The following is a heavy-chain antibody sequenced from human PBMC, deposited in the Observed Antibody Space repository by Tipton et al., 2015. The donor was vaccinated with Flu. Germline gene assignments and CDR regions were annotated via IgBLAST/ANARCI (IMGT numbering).Heavy chain of an antibody. CDR1: GFTFSSYE. CDR3: ASLTGDDY. D-gene: IGHD7-27*01. CDR2: ISSSGNTI. Sequence: QLVQSGGGLVQPGGSLRLSWAASGFTFSSYEMNWVRQAPGKGLEWVSYISSSGNTISYADSVRGRFTISRDNAKNSLYLQLNSLRAEDTAVYYCASLTGDDYWGQGILVTVSS. J-gene: IGHJ4*02. V-gene: IGHV3-48*03.